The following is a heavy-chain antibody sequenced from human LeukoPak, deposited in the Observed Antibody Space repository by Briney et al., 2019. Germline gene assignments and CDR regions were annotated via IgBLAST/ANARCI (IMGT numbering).Heavy chain of an antibody. CDR1: GYSISSGYY. CDR2: IYHSGST. V-gene: IGHV4-38-2*02. Sequence: PSETLSLTCTVSGYSISSGYYWGWIRQPPGKGLEWIGSIYHSGSTYYNPSLKSRVTISIDTSKNQFSLKLSSVTAADTAVYYCARRLNWGTTFDYWGQGTLVTVSS. D-gene: IGHD7-27*01. J-gene: IGHJ4*02. CDR3: ARRLNWGTTFDY.